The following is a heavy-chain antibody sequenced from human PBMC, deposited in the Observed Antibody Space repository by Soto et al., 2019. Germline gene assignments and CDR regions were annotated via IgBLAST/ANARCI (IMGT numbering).Heavy chain of an antibody. V-gene: IGHV4-34*01. CDR1: GGSFSGYY. CDR3: ARVPHCSSTSCYSLRSYYYYYGMDV. CDR2: INHSGST. Sequence: PSETLSLTCAVYGGSFSGYYWSWIRQPPGKGLEWIGEINHSGSTNYNPSLKSRVTISVDTSKNQCSLKLSSVTAADTAVYYCARVPHCSSTSCYSLRSYYYYYGMDVWGQGTTVTVSS. D-gene: IGHD2-2*02. J-gene: IGHJ6*02.